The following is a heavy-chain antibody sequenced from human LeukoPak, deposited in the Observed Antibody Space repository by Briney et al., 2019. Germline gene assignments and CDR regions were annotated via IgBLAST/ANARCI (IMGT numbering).Heavy chain of an antibody. CDR1: GYPFTSYG. D-gene: IGHD1-26*01. J-gene: IGHJ4*02. CDR2: INPYNGDT. V-gene: IGHV1-18*01. CDR3: ARLAEHKLQSYFDY. Sequence: GASVKVSCKTSGYPFTSYGIAWVRQAPGHGGEWMGWINPYNGDTNYAQNVQGRVTLTTDTSTGTASMELRSLTSDDAAVYYCARLAEHKLQSYFDYWGQGSLVTVSS.